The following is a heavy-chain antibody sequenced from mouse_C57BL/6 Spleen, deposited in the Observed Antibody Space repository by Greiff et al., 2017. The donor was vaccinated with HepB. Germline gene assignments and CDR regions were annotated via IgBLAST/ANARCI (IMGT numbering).Heavy chain of an antibody. J-gene: IGHJ3*01. CDR3: ASYDGYYGLFAY. V-gene: IGHV2-2*01. CDR1: GFSLTSYG. CDR2: IWSGGST. Sequence: VKLVESGPGLVQPSQSLSITCTVSGFSLTSYGVHWVRQSPGKGLEWLGVIWSGGSTDYNAAFISRLSISKDNSKSQVFFRMNSLQADDTAIYYCASYDGYYGLFAYWGQGTLVTVSA. D-gene: IGHD2-3*01.